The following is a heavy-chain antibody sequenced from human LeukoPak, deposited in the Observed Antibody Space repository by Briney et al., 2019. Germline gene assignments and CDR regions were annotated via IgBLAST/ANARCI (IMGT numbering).Heavy chain of an antibody. V-gene: IGHV3-74*01. CDR1: GFTFSSYW. D-gene: IGHD4-23*01. J-gene: IGHJ4*02. CDR3: ASGYSSDYGGNTY. CDR2: INSDGSST. Sequence: GGSLRLSCAASGFTFSSYWMHWVRQAPGKGLVWVSRINSDGSSTSYADSVKGRFTISRDNAKNTLYLQMNSLRAEDTAVYYCASGYSSDYGGNTYWGQGPLVTVSS.